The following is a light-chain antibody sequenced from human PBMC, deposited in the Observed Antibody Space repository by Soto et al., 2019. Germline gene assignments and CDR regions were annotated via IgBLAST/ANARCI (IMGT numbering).Light chain of an antibody. CDR2: DND. CDR3: GTWDSSLSVVV. CDR1: SSNIGNNY. J-gene: IGLJ2*01. Sequence: QSVLTQPPSVSAAPGQKVTISCSGSSSNIGNNYVSWYQQVPGTAPQLLIYDNDKRPTGIPDRFSGYKSGTSATLGITGLQTGDEADYYCGTWDSSLSVVVFGGGTKVTVL. V-gene: IGLV1-51*01.